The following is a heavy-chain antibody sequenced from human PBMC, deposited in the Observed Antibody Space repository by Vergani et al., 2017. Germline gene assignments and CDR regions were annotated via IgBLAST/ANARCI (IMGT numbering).Heavy chain of an antibody. V-gene: IGHV4-59*01. Sequence: QVQLQESGPGLVKPSETLSLTCTVSGGSISSYYWSWIRQPPGKGLEWIGDIYYSGSTNYNPSLKSRVTISVDTSKNQFSLKLSSVTAADTAVYYCARDGGYSGYVDFDYWGQGTLVTVSS. CDR3: ARDGGYSGYVDFDY. CDR2: IYYSGST. CDR1: GGSISSYY. D-gene: IGHD5-12*01. J-gene: IGHJ4*02.